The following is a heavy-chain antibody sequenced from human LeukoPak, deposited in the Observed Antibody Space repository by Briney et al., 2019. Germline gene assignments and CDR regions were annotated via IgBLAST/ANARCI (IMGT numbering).Heavy chain of an antibody. CDR3: ARDPRIAAAGTETFDI. V-gene: IGHV4-34*01. J-gene: IGHJ3*02. CDR2: INHSGST. CDR1: GGSFSGYY. Sequence: SETLSLTCAVYGGSFSGYYWSWIRQPPGKGLEWIGEINHSGSTNYNPSLKSRVTISVDTSKNQFSLKLSSVTAADTAVYYCARDPRIAAAGTETFDIWGQGTMVTVSS. D-gene: IGHD6-13*01.